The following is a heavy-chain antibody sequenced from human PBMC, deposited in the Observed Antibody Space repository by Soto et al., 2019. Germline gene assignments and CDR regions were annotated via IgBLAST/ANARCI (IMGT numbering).Heavy chain of an antibody. Sequence: GGSLRLSCAASGFKFSNYAMSWVRQAPGKGLEWVSLISATGGGTYYADSVKGRFTISRDNSHNTLYPQVHSLTAEDTAVYYCAKDRRAGGNSAFYFDFWGQGAQVTVSS. CDR2: ISATGGGT. J-gene: IGHJ4*02. D-gene: IGHD3-16*01. CDR3: AKDRRAGGNSAFYFDF. CDR1: GFKFSNYA. V-gene: IGHV3-23*01.